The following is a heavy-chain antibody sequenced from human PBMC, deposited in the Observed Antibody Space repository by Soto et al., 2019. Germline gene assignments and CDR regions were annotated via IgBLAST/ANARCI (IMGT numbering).Heavy chain of an antibody. V-gene: IGHV1-2*02. CDR2: VHPHSGVT. D-gene: IGHD1-26*01. Sequence: QVQLVQSGAEVKKPGASVKVSCKASGYTFTDYYLHWVRQAPGQGLEWMGWVHPHSGVTKFAQRFQARITMTRDTSISTAHMELRRLRSDDTAVYYCARDLRSGNYPDAFYIWGQGTLVTVSS. CDR3: ARDLRSGNYPDAFYI. J-gene: IGHJ3*02. CDR1: GYTFTDYY.